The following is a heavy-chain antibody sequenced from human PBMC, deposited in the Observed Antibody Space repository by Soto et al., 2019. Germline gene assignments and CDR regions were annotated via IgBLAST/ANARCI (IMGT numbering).Heavy chain of an antibody. CDR2: ISGYNGNT. Sequence: QVQLVQSGAELKKPGASVKVSCKASGYTFTEYGISWVRQAPGQGLEWMGWISGYNGNTNYGAKVQSRVTITTDTSTSKAYMELMSLRSDGTTVYYCKRDLEVILVPAALGRESFEIWGQGTMVTVSS. CDR3: KRDLEVILVPAALGRESFEI. J-gene: IGHJ3*02. CDR1: GYTFTEYG. V-gene: IGHV1-18*01. D-gene: IGHD2-2*01.